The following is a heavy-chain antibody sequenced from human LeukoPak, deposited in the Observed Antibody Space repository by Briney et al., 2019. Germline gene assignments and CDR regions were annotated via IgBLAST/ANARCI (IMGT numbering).Heavy chain of an antibody. CDR2: MNHNSGNT. CDR1: GYTFTSYD. V-gene: IGHV1-8*01. Sequence: ASVKVSCKASGYTFTSYDINWVQQATGQGLKWMGWMNHNSGNTGYAQKFQGRVTMTRNTSISTDYMELSSLRSEDTAVSYCARGLHYGSGTSWFDPWGQGTLVTVSS. D-gene: IGHD3-10*01. J-gene: IGHJ5*02. CDR3: ARGLHYGSGTSWFDP.